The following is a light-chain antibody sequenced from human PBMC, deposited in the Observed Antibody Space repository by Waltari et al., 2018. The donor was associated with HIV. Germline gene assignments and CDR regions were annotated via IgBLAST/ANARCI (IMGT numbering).Light chain of an antibody. Sequence: QSVLTQPPSVSAAPGQTVTLSCSGTNSNLGNNYVAWYQQFPGTAPKLLIFDNTDRPSGIPDRFSGSKSGTSATLGITGLQIGDEADYYCGTWDNSLKAGVFGGGTRLTVL. CDR3: GTWDNSLKAGV. CDR1: NSNLGNNY. CDR2: DNT. J-gene: IGLJ3*02. V-gene: IGLV1-51*01.